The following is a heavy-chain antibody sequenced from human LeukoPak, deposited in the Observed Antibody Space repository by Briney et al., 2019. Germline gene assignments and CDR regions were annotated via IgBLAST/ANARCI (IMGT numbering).Heavy chain of an antibody. V-gene: IGHV3-30*02. CDR1: RFTFSSYG. CDR3: AKDATMVRGVADFIDY. J-gene: IGHJ4*02. D-gene: IGHD3-10*01. Sequence: GGSLRLSCAASRFTFSSYGMHWVRQAPGKGLEWVAFIRYDGSNKYYADSVKGRFTISRDNSKNTLYLQMNSLRAEDTAVYYCAKDATMVRGVADFIDYWGQGTLVTVSS. CDR2: IRYDGSNK.